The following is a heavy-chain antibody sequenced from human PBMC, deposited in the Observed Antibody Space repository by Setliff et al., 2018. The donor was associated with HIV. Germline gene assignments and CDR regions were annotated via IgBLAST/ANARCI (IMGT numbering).Heavy chain of an antibody. CDR3: AKTSNTGYLFCSDY. CDR2: MSTGGDIK. D-gene: IGHD3-9*01. CDR1: GFTFSSYV. V-gene: IGHV3-30-3*02. Sequence: PGGSLRLSCAATGFTFSSYVLHWVRQAPGKGLEWVAVMSTGGDIKIYADSVKGRFTISRDNSKNTVYLQMNSLRAEDTAVYYCAKTSNTGYLFCSDYWGQGTLVTVSS. J-gene: IGHJ4*02.